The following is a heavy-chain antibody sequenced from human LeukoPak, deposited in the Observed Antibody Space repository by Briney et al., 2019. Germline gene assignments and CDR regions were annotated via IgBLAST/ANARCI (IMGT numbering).Heavy chain of an antibody. CDR3: AREGLNMVRGVIPKEAWGWFDP. J-gene: IGHJ5*02. CDR1: GGSFSDYW. Sequence: SETLSLTCAVYGGSFSDYWWTWIRQSPGKGLEWIGEVNHSGRTNYNPSLKSRVTISVDTSKNQFSLKLNSVTAADTAVYYCAREGLNMVRGVIPKEAWGWFDPWGQGTLVTVSS. D-gene: IGHD3-10*01. V-gene: IGHV4-34*01. CDR2: VNHSGRT.